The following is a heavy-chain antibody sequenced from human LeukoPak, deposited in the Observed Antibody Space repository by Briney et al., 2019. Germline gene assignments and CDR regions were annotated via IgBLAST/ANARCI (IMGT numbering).Heavy chain of an antibody. CDR2: MKHDGTKK. CDR3: ARIVGADEGADY. V-gene: IGHV3-7*01. J-gene: IGHJ4*02. CDR1: GLTFSSYW. Sequence: GGSLRLSCAASGLTFSSYWMTWVRQAPGKGLEWVANMKHDGTKKNYADSVKGRFTISRDNAKNSLYLQMNSLRAEDTALYYCARIVGADEGADYWGQGTLVTVSS. D-gene: IGHD1-26*01.